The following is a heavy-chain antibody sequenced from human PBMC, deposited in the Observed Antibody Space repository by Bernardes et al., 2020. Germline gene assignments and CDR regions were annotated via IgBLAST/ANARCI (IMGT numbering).Heavy chain of an antibody. Sequence: SETLSLTCAVYGGSFSGYYWSWIRQPPGKGLEWIGEINHSGSTNYNPSLKSRVTISVDTSKNQFSLKLSSVTAADTAVYYCARAFRNRGWYWGRYDYWGQGTLVTVSS. CDR3: ARAFRNRGWYWGRYDY. CDR2: INHSGST. D-gene: IGHD6-19*01. V-gene: IGHV4-34*01. CDR1: GGSFSGYY. J-gene: IGHJ4*02.